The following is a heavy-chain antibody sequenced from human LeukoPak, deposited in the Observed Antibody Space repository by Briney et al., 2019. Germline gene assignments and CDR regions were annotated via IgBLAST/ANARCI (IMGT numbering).Heavy chain of an antibody. J-gene: IGHJ4*02. D-gene: IGHD4/OR15-4a*01. Sequence: PGGSLRLSCAASGFTFSSYWMSWVRQAPGKGLEWVSFIYSDNTHYSDSVKGRFTISRDNSKNTLYLQMNSLRAEDTAVYYCARRAGAYSHPYDYWGQGTLVTVPS. CDR2: IYSDNT. V-gene: IGHV3-53*01. CDR1: GFTFSSYW. CDR3: ARRAGAYSHPYDY.